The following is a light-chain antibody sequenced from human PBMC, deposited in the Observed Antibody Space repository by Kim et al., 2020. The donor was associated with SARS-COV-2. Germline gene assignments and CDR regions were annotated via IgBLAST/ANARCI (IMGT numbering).Light chain of an antibody. CDR1: QSVRNGY. Sequence: SPGARATLPCRASQSVRNGYLAWYQQKPGQAPRLLIYDASSRATGIPDRFSGSGSGTDFTLTISRLEPEDFAVYYCQQYTGSPITFGQGTRLEIK. CDR3: QQYTGSPIT. CDR2: DAS. J-gene: IGKJ5*01. V-gene: IGKV3-20*01.